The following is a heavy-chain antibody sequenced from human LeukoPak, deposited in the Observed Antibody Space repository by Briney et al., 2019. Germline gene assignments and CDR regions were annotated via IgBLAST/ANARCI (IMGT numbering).Heavy chain of an antibody. J-gene: IGHJ5*02. CDR1: GYTFTSYG. CDR2: ISAYNGNT. Sequence: ASVKVSCKASGYTFTSYGISWVRQAPGQGLEWMGWISAYNGNTNYAQKLQGRVTMTTDTSTSTAYMELRSLRSDDTAVYYCARDLGYSSSWYVGDPWGQGTLVTVSS. D-gene: IGHD6-13*01. V-gene: IGHV1-18*01. CDR3: ARDLGYSSSWYVGDP.